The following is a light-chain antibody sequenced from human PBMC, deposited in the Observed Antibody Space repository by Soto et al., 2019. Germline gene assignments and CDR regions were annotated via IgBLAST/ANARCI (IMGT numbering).Light chain of an antibody. Sequence: QSALTQPASVYGSARQSITISCTGTSSDVGSYNLVSWYQQHPGKAPKLMIYEGSKRPSGVSNRFSGSKSGNTASLTISGLQAEDEADYYCCSYAGSSTYVFGTGTKLTVL. CDR3: CSYAGSSTYV. V-gene: IGLV2-23*01. J-gene: IGLJ1*01. CDR1: SSDVGSYNL. CDR2: EGS.